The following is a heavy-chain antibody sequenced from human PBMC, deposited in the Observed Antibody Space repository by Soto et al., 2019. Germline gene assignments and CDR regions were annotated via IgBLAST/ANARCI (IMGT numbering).Heavy chain of an antibody. J-gene: IGHJ4*02. CDR3: ARRPYGTDWTGYFDQ. CDR2: IYHSGST. Sequence: PSETLSLTCDVSGFSISSGYYWGWIRQPPGKGLEWIGSIYHSGSTYYNPSLQGRVTISVDTSKNQFSLKLSSVAAADTAVYYCARRPYGTDWTGYFDQWGQGTLVTVSS. CDR1: GFSISSGYY. V-gene: IGHV4-38-2*01. D-gene: IGHD3-9*01.